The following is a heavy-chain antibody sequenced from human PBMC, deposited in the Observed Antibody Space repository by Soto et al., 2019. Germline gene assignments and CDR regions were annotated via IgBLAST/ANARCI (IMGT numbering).Heavy chain of an antibody. CDR2: ISCGGETI. J-gene: IGHJ4*02. CDR1: SFPFRYYI. D-gene: IGHD6-19*01. CDR3: ARESPSPRWLPPRYFDY. Sequence: GWDLTLSCAASSFPFRYYIMNCVRPSPGKGLEWVSYISCGGETIYYADSVSGRFTLSRDNAKDPLLLQMTSPREEDTAVYYGARESPSPRWLPPRYFDYWGKETLVPFS. V-gene: IGHV3-48*02.